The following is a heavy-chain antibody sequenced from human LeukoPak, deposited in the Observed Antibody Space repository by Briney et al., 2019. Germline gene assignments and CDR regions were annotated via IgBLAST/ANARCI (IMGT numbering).Heavy chain of an antibody. D-gene: IGHD6-13*01. CDR3: ARHVYSSSWYFGY. J-gene: IGHJ4*02. Sequence: TSETLSLTCAVYGYSISGGYYWGWIRQPPGKGLEWIGSIYHSGSAYYNPSLKSRVTISADTSKNQFSLKLSSVTAADTAVYYCARHVYSSSWYFGYWGQGTLVTGSS. CDR2: IYHSGSA. CDR1: GYSISGGYY. V-gene: IGHV4-38-2*01.